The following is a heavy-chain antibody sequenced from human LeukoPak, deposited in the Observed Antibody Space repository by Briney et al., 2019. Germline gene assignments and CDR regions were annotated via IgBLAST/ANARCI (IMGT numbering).Heavy chain of an antibody. J-gene: IGHJ6*04. CDR3: AKVGSTMFGVGYYGMGV. V-gene: IGHV3-23*01. CDR1: GFTFSSYA. D-gene: IGHD3-3*01. Sequence: GGSLRLSCAASGFTFSSYAMSWVRQAPGKGLEWVSAISGSGGSTYSADSVKGRFTISRDNSKNTLYLQMNSLRAEDTAVYNCAKVGSTMFGVGYYGMGVWGKGTTVTVSS. CDR2: ISGSGGST.